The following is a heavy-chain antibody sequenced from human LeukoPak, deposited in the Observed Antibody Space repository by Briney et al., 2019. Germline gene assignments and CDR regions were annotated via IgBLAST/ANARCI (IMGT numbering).Heavy chain of an antibody. J-gene: IGHJ4*02. V-gene: IGHV3-23*01. D-gene: IGHD6-13*01. CDR1: GFTFSSYA. CDR2: TSGSGDST. CDR3: AKTRPLDSSSWSHGDY. Sequence: GGSLRLSCAASGFTFSSYAMSWVRQAPGKGLEWVSATSGSGDSTYYGDSVKGRFTISRDNSKNTLYLRMNSLRAEDTAVYYCAKTRPLDSSSWSHGDYWGQGTLVTVSS.